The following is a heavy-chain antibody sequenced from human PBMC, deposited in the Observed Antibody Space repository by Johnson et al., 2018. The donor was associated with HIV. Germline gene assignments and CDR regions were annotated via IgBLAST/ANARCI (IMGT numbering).Heavy chain of an antibody. V-gene: IGHV3-23*04. J-gene: IGHJ3*02. Sequence: VQLVESGGGLVQPGGSLRLSCAASGFTFSSYAMSWVRQAPGKGLEWVSAISGSGGSTYYADSVKGRFTISRDNSKNTLYLQMNSLRAEDTAVYYCAKDSSSLWFGELFDAFDIWGQGTMVTVSS. CDR2: ISGSGGST. CDR3: AKDSSSLWFGELFDAFDI. CDR1: GFTFSSYA. D-gene: IGHD3-10*01.